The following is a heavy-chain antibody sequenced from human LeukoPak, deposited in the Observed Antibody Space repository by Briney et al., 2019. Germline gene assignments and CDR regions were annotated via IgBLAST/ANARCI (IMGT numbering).Heavy chain of an antibody. D-gene: IGHD2-8*02. V-gene: IGHV3-23*01. CDR3: WTYRQVLLPIEC. CDR1: GFTFSTFA. J-gene: IGHJ4*02. Sequence: GGCLRLSCAASGFTFSTFAINWVRQPPGKGLEWVSSIFPSGGEIHYADSVRGRFTISRDNSKSTLSLQMNSLRAGDPTIYDCWTYRQVLLPIECWGEGTLVIVSS. CDR2: IFPSGGEI.